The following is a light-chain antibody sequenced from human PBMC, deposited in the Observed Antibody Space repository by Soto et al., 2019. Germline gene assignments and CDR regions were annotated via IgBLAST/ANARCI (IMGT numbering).Light chain of an antibody. CDR1: QGVSSY. CDR2: DAS. V-gene: IGKV3-11*01. Sequence: EIVLTQSPATLSLSPGERATLSCRASQGVSSYLAWYQQKPGQAPRLLISDASNRATGIPARFRGSGSGTDFPLTISSLEPEDFAVYYCQQRSNWLFTFGPGTKVDIK. J-gene: IGKJ3*01. CDR3: QQRSNWLFT.